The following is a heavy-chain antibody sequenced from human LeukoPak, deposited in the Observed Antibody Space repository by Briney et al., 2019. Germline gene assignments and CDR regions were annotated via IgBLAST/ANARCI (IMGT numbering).Heavy chain of an antibody. CDR3: ARLDSAASNDY. CDR2: SYRSGRT. Sequence: SETLSLTCSVSGDSISSSNYSWGWIRQPPGKGLEWIGHSYRSGRTYYNPSLKSRVTISVDTSKNQFCLKLNSVTAADTAVYYCARLDSAASNDYWGQGTRVTVSS. J-gene: IGHJ4*02. D-gene: IGHD6-13*01. CDR1: GDSISSSNYS. V-gene: IGHV4-39*01.